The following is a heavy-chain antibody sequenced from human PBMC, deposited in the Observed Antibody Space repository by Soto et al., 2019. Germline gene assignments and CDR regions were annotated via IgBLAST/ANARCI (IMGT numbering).Heavy chain of an antibody. CDR1: GYTFTSYY. V-gene: IGHV1-46*03. CDR3: ARGIPAARRGWGGWFDP. Sequence: ASVKVSCKASGYTFTSYYMHWVRQAPGQGLEWMGIINPSGGSTSYAQKFQGRVTMTRDTSTSTVYMELSSLRSEDTAVYYCARGIPAARRGWGGWFDPWGQGTLVTVSS. CDR2: INPSGGST. D-gene: IGHD6-6*01. J-gene: IGHJ5*02.